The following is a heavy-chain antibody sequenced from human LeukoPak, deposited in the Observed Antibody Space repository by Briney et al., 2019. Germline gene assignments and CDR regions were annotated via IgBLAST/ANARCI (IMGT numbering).Heavy chain of an antibody. Sequence: SETLSLTCAVSGGSISSPNWWSWVRQPPGKGLEWIGEIYHSGSTNYNSSLKSRVTISVDKSKNQFSLKLSSETAADTAVYYCARYLMITFGGVIGNAFDIWGQGTMVSVSS. D-gene: IGHD3-16*02. CDR3: ARYLMITFGGVIGNAFDI. J-gene: IGHJ3*02. V-gene: IGHV4-4*02. CDR1: GGSISSPNW. CDR2: IYHSGST.